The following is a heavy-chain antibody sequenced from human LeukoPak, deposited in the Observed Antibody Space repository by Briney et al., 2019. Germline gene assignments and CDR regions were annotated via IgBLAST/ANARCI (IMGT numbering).Heavy chain of an antibody. CDR2: INHSGST. J-gene: IGHJ4*02. Sequence: KPSETLSLTCTVPGGSISRHYWSWIRQPPGKGLEWIGEINHSGSTNYNPSLKSRVTISVDTSKNQFSLKLSSVTAADTAVYYCARETGASGYYKRYFDYWGQGTQVTVSS. D-gene: IGHD3-3*01. V-gene: IGHV4-34*01. CDR3: ARETGASGYYKRYFDY. CDR1: GGSISRHY.